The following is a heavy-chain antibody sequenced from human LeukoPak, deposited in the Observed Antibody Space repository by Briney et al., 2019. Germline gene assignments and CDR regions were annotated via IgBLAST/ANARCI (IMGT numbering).Heavy chain of an antibody. CDR1: GFTFSSYS. V-gene: IGHV3-21*01. J-gene: IGHJ5*02. CDR2: ISSSSSYI. CDR3: ARGHIGYCSSTSCERRKGWFDP. Sequence: TGGSLRLSCAASGFTFSSYSMNWVRQAPGKGLEWVSSISSSSSYIYYADSVKGRFTISRDNAKNSLYLQMNSLRAEDTAVYYCARGHIGYCSSTSCERRKGWFDPWGQGTLVTVSS. D-gene: IGHD2-2*01.